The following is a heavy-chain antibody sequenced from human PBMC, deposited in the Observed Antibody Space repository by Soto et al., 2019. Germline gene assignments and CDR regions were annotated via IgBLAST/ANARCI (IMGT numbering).Heavy chain of an antibody. Sequence: PGGSLRLSCAASGFCVSSNYMSWVRQAPGKGLEWVSVIYSGGSTYYADSVKGRFTISRDNSKNTLYLQMNSLRAEDTAVYYCARDRVESGYPEYYQHWGQGTLVTVSS. D-gene: IGHD3-22*01. CDR2: IYSGGST. CDR3: ARDRVESGYPEYYQH. J-gene: IGHJ1*01. CDR1: GFCVSSNY. V-gene: IGHV3-53*01.